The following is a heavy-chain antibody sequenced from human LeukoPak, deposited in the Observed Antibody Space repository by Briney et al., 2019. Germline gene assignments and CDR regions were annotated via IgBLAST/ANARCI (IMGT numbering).Heavy chain of an antibody. V-gene: IGHV1-46*03. CDR2: INPSGGST. CDR3: ASYYGSGSYPYYYYYYMDV. CDR1: GYTFTSYN. Sequence: EASVKVSCKASGYTFTSYNMHSVRQAPGQGLEWMGIINPSGGSTSYAQKFQGRVTMTRDTSTSTVYMELSSLRSEDTAVYYCASYYGSGSYPYYYYYYMDVWGKGTTVTVSS. J-gene: IGHJ6*03. D-gene: IGHD3-10*01.